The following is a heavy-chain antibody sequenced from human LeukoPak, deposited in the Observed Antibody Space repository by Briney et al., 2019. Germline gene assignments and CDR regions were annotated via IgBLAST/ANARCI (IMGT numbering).Heavy chain of an antibody. J-gene: IGHJ3*01. CDR3: ARDHNVADV. D-gene: IGHD2-8*01. Sequence: GGSLRLSCAASGFTFSSYAMSWLRQAPGKGLEWISSISSGSGGHILYVDSVKGRFTISRDNAKNSVYIQMNSLRVEDTAMYFCARDHNVADVWGRGTKVTVSS. CDR1: GFTFSSYA. V-gene: IGHV3-21*01. CDR2: ISSGSGGHI.